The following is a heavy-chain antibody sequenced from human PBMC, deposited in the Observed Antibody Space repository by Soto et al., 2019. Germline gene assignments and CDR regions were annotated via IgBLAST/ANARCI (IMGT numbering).Heavy chain of an antibody. V-gene: IGHV2-5*02. CDR3: AQMVVAGLGYYFDY. D-gene: IGHD6-19*01. CDR1: GFSLSSTRMA. J-gene: IGHJ4*02. CDR2: IYWDDDK. Sequence: QITLKESGPTLVKPTQTLTLTCTFSGFSLSSTRMAVGWIRQPPGKALEWLALIYWDDDKRYSPFLKSRLTTTKDTSKNRVVLTMSTMVHVGTARYYCAQMVVAGLGYYFDYWGQGTLVTVSS.